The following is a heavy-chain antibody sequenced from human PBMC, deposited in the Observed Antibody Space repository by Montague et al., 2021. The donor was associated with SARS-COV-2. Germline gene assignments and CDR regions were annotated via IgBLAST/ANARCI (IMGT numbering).Heavy chain of an antibody. CDR1: GDSVVGRRRG. Sequence: CAISGDSVVGRRRGWEWLTHELPSRRERVCRIHYTYKWNYNYSLSLQGXLTIRPDMSRNQVYLQVDSVTSQDTAVYYCVRGGRRGTAAGTALEHWDQGILVTVSS. V-gene: IGHV6-1*01. J-gene: IGHJ4*02. D-gene: IGHD6-13*01. CDR3: VRGGRRGTAAGTALEH. CDR2: IHYTYKWNY.